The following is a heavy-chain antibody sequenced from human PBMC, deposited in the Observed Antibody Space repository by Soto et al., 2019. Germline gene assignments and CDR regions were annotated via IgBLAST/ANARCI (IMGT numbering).Heavy chain of an antibody. CDR2: IWYDGSNK. D-gene: IGHD1-1*01. Sequence: QVQLVESGGGVVQPGRSLRLSCAASGFTFGSYGMHWVRQAPGKGLEWVAVIWYDGSNKYYADSVKGRFTISRDNSKNTLYLQMNSLRAEDTAVYYCARDSNDSYYYYGMDVRGQGTTVTVSS. CDR1: GFTFGSYG. CDR3: ARDSNDSYYYYGMDV. V-gene: IGHV3-33*01. J-gene: IGHJ6*02.